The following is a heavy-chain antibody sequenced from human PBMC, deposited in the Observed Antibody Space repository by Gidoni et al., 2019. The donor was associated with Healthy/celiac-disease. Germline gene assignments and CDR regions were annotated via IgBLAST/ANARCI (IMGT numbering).Heavy chain of an antibody. D-gene: IGHD4-4*01. CDR1: GFTFSSYA. CDR2: ISGSGGST. V-gene: IGHV3-23*01. Sequence: EVQLLESGGGLVQPGGSLRLSCAASGFTFSSYAMSWVRQAPGKGLEWVSAISGSGGSTYYADSVKGRFTISRDNSKNTLYLQMNSLRAEDTAVYYCAKGSSNYGYYYYYYYMDVWGKGTTVTVSS. CDR3: AKGSSNYGYYYYYYYMDV. J-gene: IGHJ6*03.